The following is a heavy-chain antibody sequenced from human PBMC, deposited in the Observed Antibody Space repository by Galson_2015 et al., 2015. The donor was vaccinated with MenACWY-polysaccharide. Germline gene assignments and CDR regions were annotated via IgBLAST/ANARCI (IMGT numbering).Heavy chain of an antibody. CDR2: IKPDGSEK. J-gene: IGHJ1*01. Sequence: SLRLSCAVSGFTFSSYWMSWVRQAPGKGLEWVANIKPDGSEKYYVDSMKGRFTISTDSAKNSLDLQMNSLRAEDTAVYYCAVTPNTKRYFHHWGQGTLVTVSS. CDR3: AVTPNTKRYFHH. D-gene: IGHD4-23*01. CDR1: GFTFSSYW. V-gene: IGHV3-7*01.